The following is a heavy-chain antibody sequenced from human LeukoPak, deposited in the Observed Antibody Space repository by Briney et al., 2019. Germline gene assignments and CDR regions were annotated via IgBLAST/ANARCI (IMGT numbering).Heavy chain of an antibody. V-gene: IGHV3-30*18. CDR1: GFTFSSYG. D-gene: IGHD3-16*01. J-gene: IGHJ5*02. CDR3: AKDMFGGITFQYS. CDR2: ISYDGSNK. Sequence: PGGSLRLSCAASGFTFSSYGMHWVRQAPGKGLEWVAVISYDGSNKYYADSVKGRFTISRDNSKNTLYLQMNSLRAEDTAVYYCAKDMFGGITFQYSWGQGVLVTVSS.